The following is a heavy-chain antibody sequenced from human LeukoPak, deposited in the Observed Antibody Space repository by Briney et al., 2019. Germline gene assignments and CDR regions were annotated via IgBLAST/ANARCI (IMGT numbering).Heavy chain of an antibody. CDR1: GFTFTTYS. CDR2: IKKDGSDK. CDR3: ARDPYNWNDGGYGMDV. V-gene: IGHV3-7*03. J-gene: IGHJ6*04. D-gene: IGHD1-1*01. Sequence: GGSLRLSCAASGFTFTTYSMSWVRQAPGKGLEWVANIKKDGSDKYYVDSVRGRSTISRNNAKNSLYLQMNTLRAEDTAVYYCARDPYNWNDGGYGMDVWGKGTTVTVYS.